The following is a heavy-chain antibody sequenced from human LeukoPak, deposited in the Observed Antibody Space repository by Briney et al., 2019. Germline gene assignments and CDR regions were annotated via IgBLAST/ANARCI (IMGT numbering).Heavy chain of an antibody. CDR2: ISAFNGNT. D-gene: IGHD3-3*01. Sequence: GASVKVSCKASGYTFTSYGISWVRQAPGQGLEWMGWISAFNGNTNYAQKLQGRVTMTTDTSTSTAYMELRSLRSDDTAVYYCARVVLRFLEWLTSPAPDAFDIWGQGTMVTVSS. V-gene: IGHV1-18*01. J-gene: IGHJ3*02. CDR1: GYTFTSYG. CDR3: ARVVLRFLEWLTSPAPDAFDI.